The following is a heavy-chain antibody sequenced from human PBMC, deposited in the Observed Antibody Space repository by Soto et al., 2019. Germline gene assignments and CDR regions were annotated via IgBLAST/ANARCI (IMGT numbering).Heavy chain of an antibody. CDR1: GFTFSSYS. D-gene: IGHD3-3*01. Sequence: GGSLRLSCAASGFTFSSYSMNWVRQAPGKGLEWVSSISSSSSYIYYADSVKGRFTISRDNAKNSLYLQMNSLRAEDTAVYYCARVLGITIFGVVHPTNDAFDIWGQGTMVTVSS. V-gene: IGHV3-21*01. J-gene: IGHJ3*02. CDR3: ARVLGITIFGVVHPTNDAFDI. CDR2: ISSSSSYI.